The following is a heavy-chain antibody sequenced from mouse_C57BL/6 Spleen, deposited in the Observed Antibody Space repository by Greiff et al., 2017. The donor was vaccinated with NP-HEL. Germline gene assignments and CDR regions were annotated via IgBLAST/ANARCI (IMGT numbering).Heavy chain of an antibody. D-gene: IGHD1-1*01. CDR1: GFTFSSYA. Sequence: EVKLMESGGGLVKPGGSLKLSCAASGFTFSSYAMSWVRQTPEKRLEWVATISDGGSYTYYPDNVKGRFTISRDNAKNNLYLQMSHLKSEDTAMYYCARELRSHFDYWGQGTTLTVSS. CDR3: ARELRSHFDY. CDR2: ISDGGSYT. V-gene: IGHV5-4*01. J-gene: IGHJ2*01.